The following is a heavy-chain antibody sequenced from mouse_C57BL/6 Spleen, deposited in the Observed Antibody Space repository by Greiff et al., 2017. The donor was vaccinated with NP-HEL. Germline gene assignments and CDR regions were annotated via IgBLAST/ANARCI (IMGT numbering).Heavy chain of an antibody. J-gene: IGHJ4*01. CDR1: GYPFTSYG. V-gene: IGHV1-58*01. CDR2: IYIGNGYT. D-gene: IGHD6-1*01. Sequence: FQLHQSGAELVRPGSSVKMSCKPPGYPFTSYGINWVKQRPGQGLDWIGYIYIGNGYTEYNEKLKGKATLTSDTSASTAYMQISSLTAEDSAIYVCARQPAMDYWGQGTSVTVSS. CDR3: ARQPAMDY.